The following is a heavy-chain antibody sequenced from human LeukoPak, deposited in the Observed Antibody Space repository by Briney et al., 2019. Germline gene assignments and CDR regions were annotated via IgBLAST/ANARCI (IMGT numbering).Heavy chain of an antibody. D-gene: IGHD6-19*01. Sequence: GGSLRLSCAASGFTFSSYGMHWVRQAPGKGLEWVAVISYDGSNKYYADSVKGRFTISRDNSKNTLYLQMNSLRAEDTAVYYCASNRRGYSSGWYYFDYWGQGTLVTVSS. V-gene: IGHV3-30*03. CDR2: ISYDGSNK. J-gene: IGHJ4*02. CDR1: GFTFSSYG. CDR3: ASNRRGYSSGWYYFDY.